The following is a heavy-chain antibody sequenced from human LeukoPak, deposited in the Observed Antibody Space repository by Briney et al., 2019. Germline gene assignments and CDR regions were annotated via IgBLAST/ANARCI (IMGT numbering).Heavy chain of an antibody. D-gene: IGHD3-22*01. CDR1: GFSLSTSGVG. V-gene: IGHV2-5*02. J-gene: IGHJ4*02. Sequence: SGPTLVNPTQTLTLTCTFSGFSLSTSGVGVGWIRQPPRKALEWLALISWDDDKRYSPSLKSRLTITKDTSKNQVVLTMTNMDPLDTATYYCAHREADYYDSLGLFDYWGQGTLVTVSS. CDR3: AHREADYYDSLGLFDY. CDR2: ISWDDDK.